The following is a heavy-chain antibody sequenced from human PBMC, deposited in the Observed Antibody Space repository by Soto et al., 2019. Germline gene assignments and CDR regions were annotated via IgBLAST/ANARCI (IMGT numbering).Heavy chain of an antibody. Sequence: EVHLVESGGGLVKPGGSLRLSCAASGLTFSNAWMNWVRRAPGKGLEWVGRIKSKTDGGTTDYAAPVKGRFTISRDDSEKTLYLQMNSLKTEDTAVYYCTTPEVGDYYYGMDVWGLGTTVTVSS. CDR3: TTPEVGDYYYGMDV. J-gene: IGHJ6*02. V-gene: IGHV3-15*07. CDR1: GLTFSNAW. CDR2: IKSKTDGGTT.